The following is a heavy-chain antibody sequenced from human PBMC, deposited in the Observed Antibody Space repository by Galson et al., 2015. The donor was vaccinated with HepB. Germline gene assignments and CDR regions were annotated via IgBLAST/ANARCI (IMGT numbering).Heavy chain of an antibody. J-gene: IGHJ4*02. CDR2: ISYDETNT. D-gene: IGHD5-24*01. Sequence: SLRLSCAASGFMFSDYAMHWVRQPPGEGLEWVAVISYDETNTYYEDSVKGRFTISRDTSKSTLYLQMNSLRAEDTAVYYCARDPLQRDGYRGHPFWWGLGTLVTVSS. CDR1: GFMFSDYA. CDR3: ARDPLQRDGYRGHPFW. V-gene: IGHV3-30*04.